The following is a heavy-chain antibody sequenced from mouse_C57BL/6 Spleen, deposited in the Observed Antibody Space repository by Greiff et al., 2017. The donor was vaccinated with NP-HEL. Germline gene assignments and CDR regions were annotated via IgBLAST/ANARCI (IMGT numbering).Heavy chain of an antibody. Sequence: QVQLQQSGAELVKPGASVKISCKASGYAFSSYWMNWVKQRPGQGLEWIGQIYPGDGDTNYNGKFKGKATLTADKSSSTAYMQLSSLTSEDSAVYFCARIYSNSYFDYWGQGTTLTVSS. V-gene: IGHV1-80*01. J-gene: IGHJ2*01. CDR2: IYPGDGDT. CDR1: GYAFSSYW. D-gene: IGHD2-5*01. CDR3: ARIYSNSYFDY.